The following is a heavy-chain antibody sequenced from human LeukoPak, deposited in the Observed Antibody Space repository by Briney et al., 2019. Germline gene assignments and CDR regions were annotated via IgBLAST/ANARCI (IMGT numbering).Heavy chain of an antibody. CDR1: GFTFSNAW. CDR3: TTWGI. V-gene: IGHV3-15*01. Sequence: PGGSLRLSCAASGFTFSNAWMSWVRQAPGKGLEWVGRIKRESDGGTAEYPAPVKGRFTISRDDSKNALYLQMTSLRTEDTAVYYCTTWGIWGQGTMVTVSS. CDR2: IKRESDGGTA. D-gene: IGHD7-27*01. J-gene: IGHJ3*02.